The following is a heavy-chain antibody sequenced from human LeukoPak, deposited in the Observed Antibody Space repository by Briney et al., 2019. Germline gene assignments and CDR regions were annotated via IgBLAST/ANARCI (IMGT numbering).Heavy chain of an antibody. CDR2: ISGSGGST. D-gene: IGHD2-8*01. J-gene: IGHJ4*02. Sequence: GGSLRLSCAASGFTFSTYVMNWVRQAPGKGLEWVSDISGSGGSTDYADSVKGRFTISRDNSKNTLYLQMNSLRAEDTAVYFCAKDNGGWHSFDHWGQGILVTVSS. V-gene: IGHV3-23*01. CDR3: AKDNGGWHSFDH. CDR1: GFTFSTYV.